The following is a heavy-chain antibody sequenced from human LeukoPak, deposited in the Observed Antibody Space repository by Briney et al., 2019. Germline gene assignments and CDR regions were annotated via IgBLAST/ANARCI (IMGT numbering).Heavy chain of an antibody. D-gene: IGHD2-2*01. CDR1: GYTFTSYG. V-gene: IGHV1-18*01. J-gene: IGHJ6*02. CDR3: ARESDLGYCSSTSCYYYYGMDV. Sequence: GASVKVSCKASGYTFTSYGISWVRRAPGQGLEWMGWISAYNGNTNYAQKLQGRVTMTTDTSTSTAYMELRSLRSDDTAVYYCARESDLGYCSSTSCYYYYGMDVWGQGTTVTVSS. CDR2: ISAYNGNT.